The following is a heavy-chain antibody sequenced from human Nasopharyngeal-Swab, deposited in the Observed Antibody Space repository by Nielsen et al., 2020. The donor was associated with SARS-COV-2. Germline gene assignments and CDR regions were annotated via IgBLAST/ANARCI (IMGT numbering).Heavy chain of an antibody. D-gene: IGHD5-18*01. Sequence: ASVKVSCKASGYTFTSYAMHWVRQAPGQRLEWMGWINAGNGNTKYSQKLQGRVTMTTDTSTSTAYMELRSLRSDDTAVYYCARNSPGYSYGYNWFDPWGQGTLVTVSS. CDR2: INAGNGNT. V-gene: IGHV1-3*01. CDR3: ARNSPGYSYGYNWFDP. J-gene: IGHJ5*02. CDR1: GYTFTSYA.